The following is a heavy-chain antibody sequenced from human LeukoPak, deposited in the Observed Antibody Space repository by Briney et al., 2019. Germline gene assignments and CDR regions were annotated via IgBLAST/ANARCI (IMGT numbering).Heavy chain of an antibody. CDR1: GFTVSSSS. D-gene: IGHD3-16*01. J-gene: IGHJ4*02. V-gene: IGHV3-7*01. CDR3: ASGSSLFGGYFDY. CDR2: IKQDGSEK. Sequence: PGGSLRLSCAASGFTVSSSSMNWVRLGPGKGLEWVANIKQDGSEKYYVDSVKGRFTISRDNAKNSLYLQMNSLRAEDTAVYYCASGSSLFGGYFDYWGQGTLVTVSS.